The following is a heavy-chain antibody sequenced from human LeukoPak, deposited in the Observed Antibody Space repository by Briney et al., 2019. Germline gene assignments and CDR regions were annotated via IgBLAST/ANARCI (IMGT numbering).Heavy chain of an antibody. J-gene: IGHJ6*03. CDR1: GGSISSYY. CDR3: ARGLRFLETYYMDV. CDR2: IYYSGST. Sequence: PSETLSLTCTVSGGSISSYYWSWIRQPPGKGLEWIGYIYYSGSTNYNPSLKSRVTISVDTSKNQFSLKLSSVTAADTAVYYCARGLRFLETYYMDVWGKGTTVTVS. D-gene: IGHD3-3*01. V-gene: IGHV4-59*08.